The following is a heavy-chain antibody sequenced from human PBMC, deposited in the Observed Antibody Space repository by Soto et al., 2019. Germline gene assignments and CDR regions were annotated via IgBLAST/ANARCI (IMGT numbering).Heavy chain of an antibody. J-gene: IGHJ4*02. CDR2: MSYDGSNK. Sequence: QVQLVESGGGVVQPGRSLRLSCAASGFTFSSYAMHWVRQAPGKGLEWVAVMSYDGSNKYYADSVKGRFTISRDNSKNTLYLQMNSLRAEDTAVYYCARVRQWLVPGFDYWGQGTLVTVSS. D-gene: IGHD6-19*01. V-gene: IGHV3-30-3*01. CDR3: ARVRQWLVPGFDY. CDR1: GFTFSSYA.